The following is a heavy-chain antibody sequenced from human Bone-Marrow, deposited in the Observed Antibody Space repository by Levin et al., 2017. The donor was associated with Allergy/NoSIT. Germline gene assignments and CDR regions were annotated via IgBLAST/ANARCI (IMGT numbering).Heavy chain of an antibody. CDR1: GDSISSGDFY. V-gene: IGHV4-30-4*08. J-gene: IGHJ4*02. D-gene: IGHD3-3*01. Sequence: PSETLSLTCIVSGDSISSGDFYWSWIRQPPGKGLEYIGYIYHTGSTHYNPSLQSRISKSIDTSKNQFSLKLKSVTAADTAVYFCARGLSLETTSPNTYYFDSWGQGILVTVSS. CDR2: IYHTGST. CDR3: ARGLSLETTSPNTYYFDS.